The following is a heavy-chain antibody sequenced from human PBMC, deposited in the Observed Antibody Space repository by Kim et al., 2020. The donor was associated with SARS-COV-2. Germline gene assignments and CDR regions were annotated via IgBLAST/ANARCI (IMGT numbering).Heavy chain of an antibody. V-gene: IGHV3-53*01. CDR2: IYTGATT. CDR1: GFFVSNTY. D-gene: IGHD2-21*02. Sequence: WGSLRLSCAASGFFVSNTYLSWVRQAPGKGLEWVSVIYTGATTYYADSVRGRFTISRDNSRNTVYLQMNSLRAEDTAVYYCARLGPVTANYYYGMDVWGQGTTVTVSS. J-gene: IGHJ6*02. CDR3: ARLGPVTANYYYGMDV.